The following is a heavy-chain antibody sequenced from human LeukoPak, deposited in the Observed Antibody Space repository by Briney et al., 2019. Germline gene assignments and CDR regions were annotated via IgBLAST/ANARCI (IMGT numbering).Heavy chain of an antibody. V-gene: IGHV3-20*04. Sequence: GGSLRLSCTASGFTFDDYGMSWVRQAPGKGLEWVSGVDWSGGSKAYADSVKGRFTIFRDNSKNTLYLQMNSLRAEDTAVYYCAKRVAYSSSSVYMDVWGKGTTVTVSS. CDR3: AKRVAYSSSSVYMDV. J-gene: IGHJ6*03. D-gene: IGHD6-6*01. CDR2: VDWSGGSK. CDR1: GFTFDDYG.